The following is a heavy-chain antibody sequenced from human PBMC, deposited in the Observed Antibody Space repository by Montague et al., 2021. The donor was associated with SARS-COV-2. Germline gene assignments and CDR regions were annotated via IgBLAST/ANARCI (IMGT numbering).Heavy chain of an antibody. CDR2: IYHSGST. J-gene: IGHJ4*02. CDR3: ARAVRYYDFWSGRAQTSPDY. Sequence: SETLSLTCTVSGYSISSGYYWCWILQPPGKVLEWIGSIYHSGSTXSNPSLNSRVTISADTSNNQFFLKLISVTTADTAIYYCARAVRYYDFWSGRAQTSPDYWGQGTMVTVSS. V-gene: IGHV4-38-2*02. CDR1: GYSISSGYY. D-gene: IGHD3-3*01.